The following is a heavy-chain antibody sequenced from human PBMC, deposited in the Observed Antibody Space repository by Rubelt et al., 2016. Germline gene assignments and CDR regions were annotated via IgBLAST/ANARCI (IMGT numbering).Heavy chain of an antibody. Sequence: GPGLVKPSETLSLTCTVSGGSISSYYWSWIRQPPGKGLEWIGYIYYSGSTNYNPSLKSRVTISVETSKNQFSLKLSSVPAADTAAYYCAGRYSSGWQHDAFDIWGQGTMVTVSS. CDR2: IYYSGST. CDR3: AGRYSSGWQHDAFDI. J-gene: IGHJ3*02. V-gene: IGHV4-59*08. CDR1: GGSISSYY. D-gene: IGHD6-19*01.